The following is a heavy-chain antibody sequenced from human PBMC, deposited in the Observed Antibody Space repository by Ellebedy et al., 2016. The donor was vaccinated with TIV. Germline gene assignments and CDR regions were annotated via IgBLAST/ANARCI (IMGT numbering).Heavy chain of an antibody. D-gene: IGHD2-15*01. J-gene: IGHJ6*02. CDR1: GFTFSSYS. Sequence: GGSLRLSCAASGFTFSSYSMNWVRQAPGQGLEWVSSISSSSSYIYYADSMKGRFTISRDNAKNSLYLQMNSLRSEDTAVYYCARDLGVVQRSLYYYYGMDVWGQGTTVSVAS. V-gene: IGHV3-21*04. CDR2: ISSSSSYI. CDR3: ARDLGVVQRSLYYYYGMDV.